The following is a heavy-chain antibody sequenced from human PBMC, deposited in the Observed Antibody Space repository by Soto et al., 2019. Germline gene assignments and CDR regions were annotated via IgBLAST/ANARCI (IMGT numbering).Heavy chain of an antibody. CDR2: IKQDGSEK. V-gene: IGHV3-7*03. CDR1: GFTFSSYW. Sequence: GGSLRLSCAASGFTFSSYWMSWVRQAPGKGLEWVANIKQDGSEKYYVDSVKGRFTISRDNAKNSLYLQMNSLRAEDTAVYYCARGRIAAAGTHAYYYYYYYMDVWGKGTTVTVSS. D-gene: IGHD6-13*01. CDR3: ARGRIAAAGTHAYYYYYYYMDV. J-gene: IGHJ6*03.